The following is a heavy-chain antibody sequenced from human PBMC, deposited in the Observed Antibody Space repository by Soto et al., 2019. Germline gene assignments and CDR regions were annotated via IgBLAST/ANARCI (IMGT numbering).Heavy chain of an antibody. CDR2: IYYSGSP. J-gene: IGHJ4*02. V-gene: IGHV4-59*01. Sequence: SETLSLTCIVSGDSISPYYWTWIRQPPGKGLEWIGHIYYSGSPNYNPSLKSRVTISVDTSKSQFSLKLSSVTAADTAVYYCAGDVSPTYWGQGMLVTVSS. CDR1: GDSISPYY. CDR3: AGDVSPTY.